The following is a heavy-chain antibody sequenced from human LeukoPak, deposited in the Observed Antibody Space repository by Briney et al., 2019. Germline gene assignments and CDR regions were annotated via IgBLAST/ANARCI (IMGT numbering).Heavy chain of an antibody. V-gene: IGHV4-39*07. CDR3: AKSNGYGLVDT. J-gene: IGHJ3*01. CDR1: GGSISTSNYC. CDR2: IFYSGST. D-gene: IGHD3-10*01. Sequence: PSETLSLTCTVSGGSISTSNYCWGWIRQPPGKGLEWIGNIFYSGSTYYSPSLKRRVTISLDTSRNQFSLKLNSVTAADTAVYYCAKSNGYGLVDTWGQGTVVTVSS.